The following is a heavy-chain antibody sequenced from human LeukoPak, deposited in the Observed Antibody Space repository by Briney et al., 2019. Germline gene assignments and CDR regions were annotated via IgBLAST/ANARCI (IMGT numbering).Heavy chain of an antibody. CDR3: ATLPTL. D-gene: IGHD1-26*01. CDR2: FDPEDGET. Sequence: GASVKVSCKASGYTFTSYYMHWVRQAPGKGLEWMGGFDPEDGETIYAQKFQGRVTMTEDTSTDTAYMELSSLRSEDTAVYYCATLPTLWGQGTLVTVSS. CDR1: GYTFTSYY. J-gene: IGHJ4*02. V-gene: IGHV1-24*01.